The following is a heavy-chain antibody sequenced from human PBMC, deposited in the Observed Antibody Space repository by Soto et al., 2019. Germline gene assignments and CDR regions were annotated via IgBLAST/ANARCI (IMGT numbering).Heavy chain of an antibody. D-gene: IGHD6-19*01. CDR2: IYWDDDK. CDR3: AHREQWLVRGINYFDY. Sequence: SGPTLVNPTQTLTLTCTFSGFSLSTSGVGVGWIRQPPGKALEWLALIYWDDDKRYSPSLKSRLTITKDTSKNQVVLTMTNMDPVDTATYYCAHREQWLVRGINYFDYWGQGTLVTVSS. CDR1: GFSLSTSGVG. J-gene: IGHJ4*02. V-gene: IGHV2-5*02.